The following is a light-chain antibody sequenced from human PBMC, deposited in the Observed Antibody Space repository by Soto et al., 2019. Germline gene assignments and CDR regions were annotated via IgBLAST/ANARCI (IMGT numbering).Light chain of an antibody. CDR2: GAS. J-gene: IGKJ3*01. CDR3: QQGSRFPFT. Sequence: DIQMTQSPSSLFASVGDRVTVTCRASQNVSTWLTWYQQTPGKAPNLLIYGASTLQRGVPSRFSGSGSGTEFTLTISSLQPEDFAIYFCQQGSRFPFTFGPGTKGDIK. V-gene: IGKV1-12*01. CDR1: QNVSTW.